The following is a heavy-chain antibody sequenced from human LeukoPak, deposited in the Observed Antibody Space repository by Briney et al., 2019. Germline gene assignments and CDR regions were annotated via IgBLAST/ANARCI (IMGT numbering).Heavy chain of an antibody. CDR1: GGSISSSNYY. D-gene: IGHD1-7*01. CDR3: ARDRRSITGTNNWFDP. CDR2: IYYSGST. V-gene: IGHV4-39*07. Sequence: SETPSLTCTVSGGSISSSNYYWGWIRQPPGKGLEWIGSIYYSGSTYYNPSLKSRVTISVDTSKNQFSLKLSSVTAADTAVYYCARDRRSITGTNNWFDPWGQGTLVTVSS. J-gene: IGHJ5*02.